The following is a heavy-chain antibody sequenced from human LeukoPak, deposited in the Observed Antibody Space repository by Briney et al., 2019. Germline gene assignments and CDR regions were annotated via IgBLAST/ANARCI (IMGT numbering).Heavy chain of an antibody. V-gene: IGHV3-7*01. D-gene: IGHD1-14*01. CDR2: IKQDGIEK. J-gene: IGHJ4*02. CDR1: GFTLSNHW. Sequence: GGSLRLSCAASGFTLSNHWMIWVRQAPGKGLECVANIKQDGIEKYYLDSVKGRFTISRDNTKDSMYLQMNSLRAEDTAVYYCARDRAGFDYWGQGTLVTVSS. CDR3: ARDRAGFDY.